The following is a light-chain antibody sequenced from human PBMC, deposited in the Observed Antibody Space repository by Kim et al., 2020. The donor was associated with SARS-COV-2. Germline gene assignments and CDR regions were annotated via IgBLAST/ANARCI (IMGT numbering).Light chain of an antibody. CDR2: LNSDGSH. CDR1: SGHSSYA. Sequence: QLVLTQSPSASASLGASVKLTCTLSSGHSSYAIAWHQQQPEKGPRYLMKLNSDGSHSKGDGIPDRFSGSSSGAERYLTISSLQSEDEADYYCQTWGTGMVCGGGTQLTVL. CDR3: QTWGTGMV. V-gene: IGLV4-69*01. J-gene: IGLJ3*02.